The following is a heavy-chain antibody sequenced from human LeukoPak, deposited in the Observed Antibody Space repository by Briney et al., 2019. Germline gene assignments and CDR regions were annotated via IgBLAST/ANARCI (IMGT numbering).Heavy chain of an antibody. CDR2: ISYDGSKK. CDR3: ARVKDRIAARPGDFQH. V-gene: IGHV3-30*03. CDR1: GFTFSNYG. J-gene: IGHJ1*01. D-gene: IGHD6-6*01. Sequence: PGGSLRLSCAASGFTFSNYGMFWVRQAPGKGLEWVAVISYDGSKKYHADSVQGRFTISRDNSKNTVYLQIDSLRAEDTAVYYCARVKDRIAARPGDFQHWGQGTLVTVSS.